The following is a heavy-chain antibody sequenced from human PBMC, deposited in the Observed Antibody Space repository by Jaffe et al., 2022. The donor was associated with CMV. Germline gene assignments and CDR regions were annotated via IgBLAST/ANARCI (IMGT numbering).Heavy chain of an antibody. V-gene: IGHV3-33*01. CDR2: IWYDGSNK. Sequence: QVQLVESGGGVVQPGRSLRLSCAASGFTFSSYGMHWVRQAPGKGLEWVAVIWYDGSNKYYADSVKGRFTISRDNSKNTLYLQMNSLRAEDTAVYYCARGPRKVDRVAFGQEGDYWGQGTLVTVSS. J-gene: IGHJ4*02. D-gene: IGHD3-10*01. CDR1: GFTFSSYG. CDR3: ARGPRKVDRVAFGQEGDY.